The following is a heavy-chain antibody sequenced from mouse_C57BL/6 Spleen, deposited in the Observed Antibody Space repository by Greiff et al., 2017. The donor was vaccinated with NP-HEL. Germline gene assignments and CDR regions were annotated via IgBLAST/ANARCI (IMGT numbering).Heavy chain of an antibody. CDR1: GYTFTSYW. CDR3: ARCPLPDAHYYAMDY. CDR2: IDPSDSYT. D-gene: IGHD2-10*01. J-gene: IGHJ4*01. Sequence: VKLQQPGAELVMPGASVKLSCKASGYTFTSYWMHWVKQRPGQGLEWIGEIDPSDSYTNYNQKFKGNSTLTVDKSSSTAYMQLSSLTSEDSAVYDCARCPLPDAHYYAMDYWGQGTSVTVSS. V-gene: IGHV1-69*01.